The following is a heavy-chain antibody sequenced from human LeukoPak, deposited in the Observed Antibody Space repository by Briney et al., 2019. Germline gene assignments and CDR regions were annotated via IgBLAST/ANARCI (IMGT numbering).Heavy chain of an antibody. CDR2: IYTSGST. V-gene: IGHV4-4*07. J-gene: IGHJ2*01. CDR3: ARDGPYYYDSSGYHYWYFDL. Sequence: SETLSLTCTVSGGSISSYYWSWIRQPAGKGLEWIGRIYTSGSTNYNPSPKSRVTMSVDTSKNQFSLKLSSVTAADTAVYYCARDGPYYYDSSGYHYWYFDLWGRGTLVTVSS. CDR1: GGSISSYY. D-gene: IGHD3-22*01.